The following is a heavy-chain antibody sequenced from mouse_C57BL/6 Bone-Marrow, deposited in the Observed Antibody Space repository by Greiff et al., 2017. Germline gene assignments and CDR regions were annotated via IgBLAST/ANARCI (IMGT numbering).Heavy chain of an antibody. D-gene: IGHD2-2*01. Sequence: VQLQQSGPELVKPGASVKIPCKASGYTFTDYNMDWVKQSHGKSLEWIGDINPNNGGTIYNQKFKGKATLTVDKSSSTAYMELRSLTSEDTAVYYCARFGYLYAMDYWGQGTSVTVSS. CDR2: INPNNGGT. J-gene: IGHJ4*01. CDR1: GYTFTDYN. V-gene: IGHV1-18*01. CDR3: ARFGYLYAMDY.